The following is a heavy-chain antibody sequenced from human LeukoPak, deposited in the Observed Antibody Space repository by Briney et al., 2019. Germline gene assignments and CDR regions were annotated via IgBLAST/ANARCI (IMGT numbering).Heavy chain of an antibody. CDR1: GGSFSGYY. V-gene: IGHV4-34*09. J-gene: IGHJ4*02. CDR3: ASMSSFGSGWYAGADY. CDR2: INHSGST. Sequence: SETLSLTCAVYGGSFSGYYWSWIRQPPGKGLEWIGEINHSGSTYYNPSLKSRVTISVDTSKNQFSLKLSSVTAADTAVYYCASMSSFGSGWYAGADYWGQGTLVTVSS. D-gene: IGHD6-19*01.